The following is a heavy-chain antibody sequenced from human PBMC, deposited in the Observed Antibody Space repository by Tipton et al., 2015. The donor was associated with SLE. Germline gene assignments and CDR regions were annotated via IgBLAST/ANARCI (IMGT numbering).Heavy chain of an antibody. CDR3: ARVAYHTSSVHYYYSYDMDV. CDR1: GGSISSGYYY. J-gene: IGHJ6*02. Sequence: TLSLTCSVSGGSISSGYYYWSWIRQPAGKGLEYIGRVYASGNINYNPSLKSRVTISLDTSKNQVSLKVNSVTAADTAVYYCARVAYHTSSVHYYYSYDMDVWGQGTTVTVSS. CDR2: VYASGNI. D-gene: IGHD6-6*01. V-gene: IGHV4-61*02.